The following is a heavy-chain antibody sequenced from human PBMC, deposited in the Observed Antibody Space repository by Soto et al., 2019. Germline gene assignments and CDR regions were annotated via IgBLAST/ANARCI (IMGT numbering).Heavy chain of an antibody. CDR1: GGTFSSYA. D-gene: IGHD4-17*01. J-gene: IGHJ4*02. CDR3: ARAGGTTVTGLWHFDS. CDR2: IWYDGTQK. Sequence: SCKASGGTFSSYAISWVRQPPGKGLEWLAAIWYDGTQKYYADSVKGRFIISRDNSKKTLYLEMNSLRAEDTAVYYCARAGGTTVTGLWHFDSWGQGTLVTVSS. V-gene: IGHV3-33*01.